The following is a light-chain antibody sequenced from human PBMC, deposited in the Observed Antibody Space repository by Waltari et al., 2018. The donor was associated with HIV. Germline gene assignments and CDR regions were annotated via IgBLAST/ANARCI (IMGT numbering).Light chain of an antibody. V-gene: IGKV3-15*01. CDR2: GAS. J-gene: IGKJ2*01. Sequence: ETVMTQSPATLSVSPGERSNLSCRASQSVNNNLAWYQQKPGQAPRLLIYGASIRAPGIPARFSGSGSGTEFTLTISSLQSEDFAVYYCQQYNNWPQAFGQGTKVEIK. CDR3: QQYNNWPQA. CDR1: QSVNNN.